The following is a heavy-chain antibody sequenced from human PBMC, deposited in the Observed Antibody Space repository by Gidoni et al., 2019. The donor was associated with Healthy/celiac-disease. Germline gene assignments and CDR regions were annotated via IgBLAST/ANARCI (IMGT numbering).Heavy chain of an antibody. Sequence: EVQLVESGGGLVQPGRSLRLSCAASGFTFDDYAMHWVRQAPGKGLEWVSGISWNSGSIGYADSVKGRFTISRDNAKNSLYLQMNSLRAEDTALYYCAKLGSAVAGKGTWGQGTLVTVSS. V-gene: IGHV3-9*01. CDR2: ISWNSGSI. CDR1: GFTFDDYA. D-gene: IGHD6-19*01. J-gene: IGHJ5*02. CDR3: AKLGSAVAGKGT.